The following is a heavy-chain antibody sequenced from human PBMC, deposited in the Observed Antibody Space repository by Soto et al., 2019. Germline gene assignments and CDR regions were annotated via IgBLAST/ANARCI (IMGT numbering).Heavy chain of an antibody. J-gene: IGHJ5*02. D-gene: IGHD4-4*01. CDR2: ISGQGGTT. CDR1: GFSFSSYA. Sequence: EVILLESGGDLLAPGESLRLSCVASGFSFSSYALTWVRQAPGKGLEWVPDISGQGGTTYYADSVKGRFTISRDNSKNTLSLQMTSLRVEDTAVYYCAKVNDYSIIENNWFDAWGPGTLVTVSS. V-gene: IGHV3-23*01. CDR3: AKVNDYSIIENNWFDA.